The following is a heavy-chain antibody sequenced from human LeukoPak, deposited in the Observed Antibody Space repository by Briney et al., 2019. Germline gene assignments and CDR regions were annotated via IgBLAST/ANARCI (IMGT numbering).Heavy chain of an antibody. CDR3: AKDAWLRVTSYWHFDL. CDR2: ISAYNGNT. D-gene: IGHD5-12*01. V-gene: IGHV1-18*01. CDR1: GYIFSNYG. J-gene: IGHJ2*01. Sequence: ASVKVSCKASGYIFSNYGISWVRQAPGQGLEWMGWISAYNGNTNYAQRLQGRVTMTTDRSTSTAYMELRSLRSDDTAVYYCAKDAWLRVTSYWHFDLWGRGTLVTVSS.